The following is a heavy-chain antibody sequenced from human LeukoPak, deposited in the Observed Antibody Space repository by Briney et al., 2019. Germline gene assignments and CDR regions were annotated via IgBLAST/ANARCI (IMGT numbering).Heavy chain of an antibody. V-gene: IGHV3-53*01. CDR1: GFTVSSNY. J-gene: IGHJ2*01. Sequence: GGSLRLSCAASGFTVSSNYMSWVRQAPGKGLEWVSVIYSGSSTYYADSVKGRFTISRDNSKNTLYLQMNSLRAEDTAVYYCARVSQGYFDLWGRGTLVTVSS. CDR3: ARVSQGYFDL. CDR2: IYSGSST.